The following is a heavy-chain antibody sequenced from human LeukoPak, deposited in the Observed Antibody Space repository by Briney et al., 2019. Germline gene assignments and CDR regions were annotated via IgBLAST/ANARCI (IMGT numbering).Heavy chain of an antibody. CDR3: ARTYGSGSYYNPFDY. J-gene: IGHJ4*02. Sequence: ASVKVSNKASGYTFTSFAMHWVRQAPGQRLEWMGWINAGNGNTKYSQKFQGRVTITRDTSASTAYMELSSLRSEDTAVYYCARTYGSGSYYNPFDYWGQGTLVTVSS. CDR1: GYTFTSFA. V-gene: IGHV1-3*01. CDR2: INAGNGNT. D-gene: IGHD3-10*01.